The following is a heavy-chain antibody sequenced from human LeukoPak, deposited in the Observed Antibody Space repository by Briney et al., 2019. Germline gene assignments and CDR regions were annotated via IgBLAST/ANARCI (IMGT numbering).Heavy chain of an antibody. J-gene: IGHJ4*02. V-gene: IGHV1-2*02. D-gene: IGHD5-12*01. Sequence: ASVKVSCKASGYTFTGYYMHWVRQAPGQGLEWMGWINPNSGGTNYAQKFQGRVTMTRDTSISTAYMELSRLRSDDTAVYYCARGRRGSSGYDDEGIQAVLFKKKQYYFDYWGQGTLVTVSS. CDR3: ARGRRGSSGYDDEGIQAVLFKKKQYYFDY. CDR1: GYTFTGYY. CDR2: INPNSGGT.